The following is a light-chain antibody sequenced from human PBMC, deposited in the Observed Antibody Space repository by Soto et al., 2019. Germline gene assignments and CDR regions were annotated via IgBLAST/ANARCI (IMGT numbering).Light chain of an antibody. CDR3: QQYGSSGT. V-gene: IGKV3-20*01. Sequence: EIVLTQSPGTLSLSPGERPTLSCRASQSVSSSYLAWYQQKPGQAPRLRIYGASSRATGIPDRLSGSGSGTDFTLTISRMEPEDFAVYYCQQYGSSGTFGQGTKVDIK. CDR2: GAS. CDR1: QSVSSSY. J-gene: IGKJ1*01.